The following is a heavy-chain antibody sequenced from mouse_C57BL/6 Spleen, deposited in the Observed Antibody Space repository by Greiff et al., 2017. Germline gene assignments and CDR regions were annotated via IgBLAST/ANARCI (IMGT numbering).Heavy chain of an antibody. V-gene: IGHV1-39*01. CDR1: GYSFTDYN. D-gene: IGHD2-4*01. CDR3: ARERVYYDYEAGFAY. CDR2: INPNYGTT. Sequence: VQLQQSGPELVKPGASVKISCKASGYSFTDYNMNWVKQSNGKSLEWIGVINPNYGTTSYNQKFKGKATLTVDQSSSTAYMQLNSLTSEDAAVYYWARERVYYDYEAGFAYWGQGTLVTVSA. J-gene: IGHJ3*01.